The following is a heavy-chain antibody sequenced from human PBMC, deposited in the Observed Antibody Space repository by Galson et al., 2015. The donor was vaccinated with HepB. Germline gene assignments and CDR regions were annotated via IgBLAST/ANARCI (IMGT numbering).Heavy chain of an antibody. CDR1: GFTFSDYY. CDR3: ATASEVVLRDYYMDV. CDR2: ISSSGSTI. Sequence: SLRLSCAASGFTFSDYYMSWIRQAPGKGLEWVSYISSSGSTIYYADSVKGRFTISRDNAKNSLYLQMNSLRAEDTAVYYCATASEVVLRDYYMDVWGKGTTVTVSS. J-gene: IGHJ6*03. D-gene: IGHD3-10*01. V-gene: IGHV3-11*01.